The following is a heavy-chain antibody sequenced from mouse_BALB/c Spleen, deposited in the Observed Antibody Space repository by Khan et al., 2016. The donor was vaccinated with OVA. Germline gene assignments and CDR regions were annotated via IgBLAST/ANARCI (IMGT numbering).Heavy chain of an antibody. CDR3: AKCTPDYYSMDY. V-gene: IGHV2-3*01. CDR2: IWGDGST. J-gene: IGHJ4*01. Sequence: QVQLKESGPGLVAPSQSLSITCTVSGFSLTSYCVNWVRQPPGKGLEWLGVIWGDGSTNNHSALISRLIIRKDNSKSQVFLKLISLQTDDTATYYCAKCTPDYYSMDYWGQGTSVTVSA. CDR1: GFSLTSYC.